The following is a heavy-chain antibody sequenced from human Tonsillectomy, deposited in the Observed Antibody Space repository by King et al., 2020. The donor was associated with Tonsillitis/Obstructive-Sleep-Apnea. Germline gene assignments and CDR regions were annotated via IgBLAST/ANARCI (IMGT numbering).Heavy chain of an antibody. CDR2: ISIYIGDT. V-gene: IGHV1-18*01. Sequence: QLVQSGAEVKKPGASVKVSCKTSGYKFDNYGISWVRQAPGQGLEWMGWISIYIGDTKYAQKLQGRVTMTADTSTNTASMGMRTLRSDDTAVYYCARDRSIVVVPDASDIWGQGTMVTVSS. CDR1: GYKFDNYG. J-gene: IGHJ3*02. CDR3: ARDRSIVVVPDASDI. D-gene: IGHD2-21*01.